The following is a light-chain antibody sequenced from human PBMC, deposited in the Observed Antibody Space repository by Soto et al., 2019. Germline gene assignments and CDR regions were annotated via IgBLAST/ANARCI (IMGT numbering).Light chain of an antibody. CDR3: QQLNSYPLT. Sequence: IRLTQSPSSLSASVGARFTSTCRASQGISSYLAWYQQKPGKAPRLLIYAASTLQSGVPSRFSGSGSGTDFTLTISSLQPEDFATYYCQQLNSYPLTFGGGTKVDIK. CDR1: QGISSY. V-gene: IGKV1-9*01. CDR2: AAS. J-gene: IGKJ4*01.